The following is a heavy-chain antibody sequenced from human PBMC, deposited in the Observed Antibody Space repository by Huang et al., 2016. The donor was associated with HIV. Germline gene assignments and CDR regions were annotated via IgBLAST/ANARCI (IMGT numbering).Heavy chain of an antibody. J-gene: IGHJ4*01. CDR3: VRAKEKGYDFWSGYRY. D-gene: IGHD3-3*01. V-gene: IGHV3-74*02. CDR1: GFIFSDYW. CDR2: SESDGSST. Sequence: EVELAESGGGSVRPGQSLRLSCVGSGFIFSDYWMHWVRQIPGKGLMWVARSESDGSSTSYADSVKGRFTIYRDNAKNTVYLQMSSLRVDDTAVYYCVRAKEKGYDFWSGYRYWGQGVQVTVSS.